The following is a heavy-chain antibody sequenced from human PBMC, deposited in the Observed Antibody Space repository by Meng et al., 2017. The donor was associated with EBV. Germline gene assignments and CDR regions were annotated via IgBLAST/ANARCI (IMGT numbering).Heavy chain of an antibody. CDR2: INPKNGDT. D-gene: IGHD3-16*01. CDR1: GYTFSAYY. Sequence: QVQRVQWVAEGKKPGASVRVSCKAFGYTFSAYYMYWVRQAPGQGLEWMGWINPKNGDTEYAEKFQGWVTLTRDTSISTAYMELSSLKFDDTAIYYCAKPWGPIDSDPEYLEYWGQGTQVTVFS. CDR3: AKPWGPIDSDPEYLEY. V-gene: IGHV1-2*04. J-gene: IGHJ4*02.